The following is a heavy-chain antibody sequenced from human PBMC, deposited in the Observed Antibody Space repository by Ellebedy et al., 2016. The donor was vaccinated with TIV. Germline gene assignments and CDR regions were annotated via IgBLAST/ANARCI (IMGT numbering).Heavy chain of an antibody. CDR2: IWYDGSNK. J-gene: IGHJ6*02. Sequence: GGSLRLSCAASGFTFSSYGMHWVRQAPGKGLEWVAVIWYDGSNKYYADSVKGRFTISRDNSKNTLYLQMNSLRAEDTAVYYCARDSACGGDCYSGYGYYYYGMDVWGQGTTVTVSS. CDR1: GFTFSSYG. D-gene: IGHD2-21*02. V-gene: IGHV3-33*01. CDR3: ARDSACGGDCYSGYGYYYYGMDV.